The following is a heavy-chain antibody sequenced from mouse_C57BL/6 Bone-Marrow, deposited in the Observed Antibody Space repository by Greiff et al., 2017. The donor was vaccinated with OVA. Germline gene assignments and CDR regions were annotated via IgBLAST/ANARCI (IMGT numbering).Heavy chain of an antibody. D-gene: IGHD4-1*01. Sequence: EVQRVESGPVLVKPGASVKMSCKASGYTFTDYYMNWVKQSHGKSLEWIGVINPYNGGTSYNQKFKGKATLTVDKSSSTAYMELNSLTSEDSAVYYCARRGGNWCYAMDYWGQGTSVTVSS. CDR2: INPYNGGT. CDR3: ARRGGNWCYAMDY. CDR1: GYTFTDYY. V-gene: IGHV1-19*01. J-gene: IGHJ4*01.